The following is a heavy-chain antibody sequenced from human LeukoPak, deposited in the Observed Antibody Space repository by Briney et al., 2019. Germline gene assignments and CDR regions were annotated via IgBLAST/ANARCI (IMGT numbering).Heavy chain of an antibody. Sequence: SQTLSLTCAISGDSVSSNSAAWNWIRPSPSRGLEWLGRTYYRSKWYNDYAVSVKSRITMNPDTSKNQFSLQLNSVTPEDTAVYYCARSGIAVAGTGFDYWGQGTLVTVSS. D-gene: IGHD6-19*01. V-gene: IGHV6-1*01. CDR2: TYYRSKWYN. CDR3: ARSGIAVAGTGFDY. CDR1: GDSVSSNSAA. J-gene: IGHJ4*02.